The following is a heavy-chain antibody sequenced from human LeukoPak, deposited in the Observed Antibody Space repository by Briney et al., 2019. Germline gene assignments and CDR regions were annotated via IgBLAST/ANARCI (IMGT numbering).Heavy chain of an antibody. Sequence: ASVKVSCKAFGYTFTSNYMHWVRQAPGQGPEWMGVISPSGGSTTYAQKFQGRLTLTRDMSASTDYLELSSLRSEDTAVYHCARDNSVRDEAWWFNPWGQGTLVTVSS. CDR1: GYTFTSNY. V-gene: IGHV1-46*01. CDR3: ARDNSVRDEAWWFNP. CDR2: ISPSGGST. J-gene: IGHJ5*02. D-gene: IGHD5-24*01.